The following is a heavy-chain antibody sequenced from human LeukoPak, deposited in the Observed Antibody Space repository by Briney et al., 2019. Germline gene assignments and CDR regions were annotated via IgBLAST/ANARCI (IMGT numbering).Heavy chain of an antibody. CDR1: GYTFTSYG. V-gene: IGHV1-18*01. Sequence: ASVKVSCKASGYTFTSYGISWVRQAPGQGLEWMGWISAYNGNTNYAQKLQGRVTMTTDTSTSTAYMELRSLRSDDTAVYYCARRYQLLSTVWFDPWGQGTLVTVTS. CDR3: ARRYQLLSTVWFDP. D-gene: IGHD2-2*01. J-gene: IGHJ5*02. CDR2: ISAYNGNT.